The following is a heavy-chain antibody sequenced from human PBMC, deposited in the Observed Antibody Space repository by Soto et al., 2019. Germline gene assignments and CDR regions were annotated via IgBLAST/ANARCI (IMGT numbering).Heavy chain of an antibody. J-gene: IGHJ3*02. CDR2: ISWNSGSI. V-gene: IGHV3-9*01. CDR1: GVTCDIYN. Sequence: VRGKCVAFGVTCDIYNMHWVRQAPGKGLEWVSGISWNSGSIGYADSVKGRFTISRDNAKNSLYLQMNSLRAEDTALYYCAKAQGVIIASDAFDIWAQGTMV. CDR3: AKAQGVIIASDAFDI. D-gene: IGHD3-10*01.